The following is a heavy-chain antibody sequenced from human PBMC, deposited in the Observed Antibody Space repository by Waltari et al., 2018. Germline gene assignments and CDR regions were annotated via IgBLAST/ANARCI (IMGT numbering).Heavy chain of an antibody. V-gene: IGHV4-34*01. CDR3: ARALDYTPEGTSNNWFDP. CDR1: GGSFSGYY. D-gene: IGHD4-4*01. CDR2: INHSGST. J-gene: IGHJ5*02. Sequence: QVQLQQWGAGLLKPSETLSLTCAVYGGSFSGYYWSWIRQPPGKGLEWIGEINHSGSTNDNPSHKSRVAISVDTSKNQFSLKLSSVTAAETAVYYCARALDYTPEGTSNNWFDPWGQGTLVTVSS.